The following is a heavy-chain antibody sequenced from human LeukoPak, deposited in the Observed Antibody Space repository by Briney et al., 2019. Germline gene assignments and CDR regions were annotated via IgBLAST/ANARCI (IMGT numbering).Heavy chain of an antibody. V-gene: IGHV4-59*08. Sequence: PSETLSLTCTVSGGSISSYYWSWIRQPPGKGLEWIGYIYYSGSTNYNPSLKSRVTISVDTSKNQFSLKLSSVTAADTAVYYCARLYSTFDAFDIWGQGTMVTVSS. CDR2: IYYSGST. CDR1: GGSISSYY. D-gene: IGHD1-26*01. J-gene: IGHJ3*02. CDR3: ARLYSTFDAFDI.